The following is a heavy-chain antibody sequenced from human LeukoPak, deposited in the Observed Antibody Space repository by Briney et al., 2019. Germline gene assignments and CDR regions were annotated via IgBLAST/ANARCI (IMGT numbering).Heavy chain of an antibody. CDR3: AKVGRYRYYFDY. CDR2: ISGSGGST. J-gene: IGHJ4*02. CDR1: GFTFSSYA. Sequence: GGSLRLSCAASGFTFSSYAMSWVRQAPGKGLEWVSAISGSGGSTYYADSVKGRFTVSRDNSKNTLYLQMNSLRAEDTAVYYCAKVGRYRYYFDYWGQGTLVTVSS. D-gene: IGHD5-18*01. V-gene: IGHV3-23*01.